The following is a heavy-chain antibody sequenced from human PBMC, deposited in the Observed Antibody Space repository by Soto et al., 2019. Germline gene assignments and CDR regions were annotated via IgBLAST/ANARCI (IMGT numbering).Heavy chain of an antibody. CDR1: GGSISSGGYY. Sequence: SETLSLTCTVSGGSISSGGYYWSWIRQHPGKGLEWIGYIYYSGSTYYNPSLKSRVTISVDTSKNQFSLKLSSVTAADTAVYYCAGQGRFLEWLIDYWGQGTLVTVSS. CDR3: AGQGRFLEWLIDY. J-gene: IGHJ4*02. D-gene: IGHD3-3*01. V-gene: IGHV4-31*03. CDR2: IYYSGST.